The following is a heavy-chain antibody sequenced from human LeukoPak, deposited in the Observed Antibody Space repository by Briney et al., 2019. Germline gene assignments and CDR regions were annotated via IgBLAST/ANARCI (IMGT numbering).Heavy chain of an antibody. CDR1: GYTFTSYY. D-gene: IGHD1-26*01. CDR2: INPSGGST. V-gene: IGHV1-46*03. CDR3: ARDPPPPSWYSGDSSGAFDI. J-gene: IGHJ3*02. Sequence: ASVKVSCKASGYTFTSYYMHWVRQAPGQGLEWMGIINPSGGSTSYAQKFQGRVTMTRDTSTGTVYMELSSLRSEDTAVYYCARDPPPPSWYSGDSSGAFDIWGQGTMVTVSS.